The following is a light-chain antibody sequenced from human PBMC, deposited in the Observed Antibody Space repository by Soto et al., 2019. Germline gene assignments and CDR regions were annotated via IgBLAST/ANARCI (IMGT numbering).Light chain of an antibody. CDR3: QQRSNWPRGT. V-gene: IGKV3-11*01. CDR2: DAS. Sequence: EIVLTQSPATLSLSPGERATLACRASQSVGSYLAWYQHKPGQAPRLLIHDASNRATGIPARFSGSGSGTDFTITISSLEPEDSGVYYCQQRSNWPRGTFGQGTKLEIK. CDR1: QSVGSY. J-gene: IGKJ2*02.